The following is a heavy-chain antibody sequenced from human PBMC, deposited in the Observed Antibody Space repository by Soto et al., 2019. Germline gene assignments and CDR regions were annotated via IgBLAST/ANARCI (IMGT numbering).Heavy chain of an antibody. Sequence: ASVKVSCKASGYTFTSYDINWVRQATGQGLEWMGWMNPNSGNTGYAQKFQGRVTMTRNTSISTAYMELSSLRSEDTAVYYCARVGRWPQLLSVYYYYGMDVWGQGTTVTVSS. CDR1: GYTFTSYD. CDR2: MNPNSGNT. J-gene: IGHJ6*02. CDR3: ARVGRWPQLLSVYYYYGMDV. V-gene: IGHV1-8*01. D-gene: IGHD1-26*01.